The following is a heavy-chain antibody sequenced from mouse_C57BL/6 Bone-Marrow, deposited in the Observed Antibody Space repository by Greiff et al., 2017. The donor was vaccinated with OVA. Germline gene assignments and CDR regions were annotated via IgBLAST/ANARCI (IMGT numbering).Heavy chain of an antibody. CDR3: TLYDGYYLFAY. CDR1: GFNIKDYY. Sequence: VQLQQSGAELVRPGASVKLSCTASGFNIKDYYMHWVKQRPEQGLEWIGRIDPEDGDTEYAPKFQGKATMTADTSSNTAYLQLSSLTSEDTAVYYCTLYDGYYLFAYWGQGTLVTVSA. D-gene: IGHD2-3*01. J-gene: IGHJ3*01. CDR2: IDPEDGDT. V-gene: IGHV14-1*01.